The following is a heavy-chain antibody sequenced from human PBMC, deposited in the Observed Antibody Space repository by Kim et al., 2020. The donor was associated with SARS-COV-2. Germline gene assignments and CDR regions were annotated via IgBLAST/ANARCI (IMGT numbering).Heavy chain of an antibody. CDR1: GSTFSTIA. CDR3: AKKGREYCSSSSCPPDA. V-gene: IGHV3-30-3*02. CDR2: ISSDGSRN. Sequence: GGSLRLSCAASGSTFSTIAMHWVRQAPGKGLQWVATISSDGSRNNYADSVKGRFTVSRDNTKNTLYLQMNSLKVDDTSVYYCAKKGREYCSSSSCPPDA. D-gene: IGHD2-2*01. J-gene: IGHJ3*01.